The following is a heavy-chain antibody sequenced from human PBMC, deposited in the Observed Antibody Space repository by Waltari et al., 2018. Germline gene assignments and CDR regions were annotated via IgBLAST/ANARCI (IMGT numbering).Heavy chain of an antibody. CDR1: GFPVRTNF. D-gene: IGHD6-19*01. CDR3: AKQSPSYTRGWYPLES. CDR2: IYSGVNT. J-gene: IGHJ4*02. Sequence: EVQLVESGGNLIQPGGSLRLSCAASGFPVRTNFVSWVRQAPGKGREWVSIIYSGVNTYYAVSVKGRFTISRDNYKNMVYLEMNSLRAEDTAVYYCAKQSPSYTRGWYPLESWGPGTLVTVSP. V-gene: IGHV3-53*01.